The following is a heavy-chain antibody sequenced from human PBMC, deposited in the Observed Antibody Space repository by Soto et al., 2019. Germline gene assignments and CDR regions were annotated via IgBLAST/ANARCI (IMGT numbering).Heavy chain of an antibody. V-gene: IGHV1-18*01. CDR1: GYTFTSYG. D-gene: IGHD2-2*01. Sequence: QGQLVQSGAEVKKPGASVKVSCKASGYTFTSYGISWVRQAPGQVREWMGWISAYNRHTNYAQKLQGRVTMTTDTSTSTAYMELRSLRSDDTAVYYCARHERPAALDYYYGMDVWGQGTTVTGSS. CDR2: ISAYNRHT. CDR3: ARHERPAALDYYYGMDV. J-gene: IGHJ6*02.